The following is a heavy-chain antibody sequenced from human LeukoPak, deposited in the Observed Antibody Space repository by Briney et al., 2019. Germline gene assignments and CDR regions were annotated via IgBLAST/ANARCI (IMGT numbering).Heavy chain of an antibody. V-gene: IGHV3-30*04. CDR3: AKGGGYEAQYYYYYLDV. CDR1: GFIFSSYA. Sequence: PGGSLRLSCAASGFIFSSYAMHWVRQAPGKGLEWVAVISYDGSDKYCAESVKGRFTVSRDNSKNTLYLQMKSLRAEDTAVYYCAKGGGYEAQYYYYYLDVWGKGTTVTISS. D-gene: IGHD5-12*01. J-gene: IGHJ6*03. CDR2: ISYDGSDK.